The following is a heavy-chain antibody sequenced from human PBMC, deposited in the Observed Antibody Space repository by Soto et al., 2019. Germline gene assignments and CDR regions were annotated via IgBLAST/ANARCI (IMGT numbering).Heavy chain of an antibody. CDR2: ISAYNGNT. D-gene: IGHD3-10*01. CDR1: GYTFTSYG. Sequence: ASVQVSCKASGYTFTSYGISWVRQAPGQGLEWMGWISAYNGNTNYAQKLQGRVTMTTDTSTSTAYMELRSLRSDDTAVYYCATVLLWFGELFPDTYYFDYWGQGTLVTVSS. J-gene: IGHJ4*02. V-gene: IGHV1-18*01. CDR3: ATVLLWFGELFPDTYYFDY.